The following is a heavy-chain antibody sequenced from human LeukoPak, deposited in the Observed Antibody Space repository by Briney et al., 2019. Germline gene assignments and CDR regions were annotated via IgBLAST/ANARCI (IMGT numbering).Heavy chain of an antibody. CDR3: ARDHLRDGYNWDYYYYYMDV. D-gene: IGHD5-24*01. J-gene: IGHJ6*03. CDR1: GGSISSYY. Sequence: PSETLSLTCTVSGGSISSYYWSWIRQPPGKGLEWIGYIYYSGSTNYNPSLKSRVTISVDTSKNQFSLKLSSVTAADTAVYYCARDHLRDGYNWDYYYYYMDVWGKGTTVTISS. CDR2: IYYSGST. V-gene: IGHV4-59*01.